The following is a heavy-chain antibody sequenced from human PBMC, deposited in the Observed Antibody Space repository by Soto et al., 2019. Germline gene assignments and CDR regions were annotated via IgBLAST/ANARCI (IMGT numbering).Heavy chain of an antibody. J-gene: IGHJ4*02. D-gene: IGHD1-7*01. CDR3: ASRDPGTSVDY. CDR1: GGSFTSNNW. Sequence: SETLSLTCAVSGGSFTSNNWWTWVRHPPGQGLEWIGEIYRTGSTNYNPSLKGRVTISLDKSENQFSLKVTSLTAADTAVYYCASRDPGTSVDYWGQGTLVTVFS. V-gene: IGHV4-4*02. CDR2: IYRTGST.